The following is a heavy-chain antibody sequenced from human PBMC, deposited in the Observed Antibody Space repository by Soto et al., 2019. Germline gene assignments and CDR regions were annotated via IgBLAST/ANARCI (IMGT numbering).Heavy chain of an antibody. D-gene: IGHD3-10*01. CDR3: ARHWITMVRGVCHFDY. V-gene: IGHV4-4*02. J-gene: IGHJ4*02. CDR2: IYYSGST. Sequence: PSETLSLTCAVSGGSISSSNWWSWVRQPPGKGLEWIGEIYYSGSTYYNPSLKSRVTMSVDPSKNQFSLKLISVTAADTAVYYCARHWITMVRGVCHFDYWGQGTLVTVSS. CDR1: GGSISSSNW.